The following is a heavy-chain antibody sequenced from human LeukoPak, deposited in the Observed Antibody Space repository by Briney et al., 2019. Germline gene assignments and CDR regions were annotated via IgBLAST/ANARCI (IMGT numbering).Heavy chain of an antibody. CDR3: ASGYTYGYVQSFDY. CDR2: ISNSADTI. D-gene: IGHD5-18*01. CDR1: GFAFSDHY. Sequence: GGSLRLSCAASGFAFSDHYMSWIRQAPGKGLGWVSYISNSADTIYYADFVKGRFTISRDNAKRSVFLHMSSLRAEDTAVYYCASGYTYGYVQSFDYWGQGTLVTVSS. J-gene: IGHJ4*02. V-gene: IGHV3-11*01.